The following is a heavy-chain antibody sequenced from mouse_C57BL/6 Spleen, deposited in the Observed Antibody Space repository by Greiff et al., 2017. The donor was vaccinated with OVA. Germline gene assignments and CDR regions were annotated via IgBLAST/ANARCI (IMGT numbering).Heavy chain of an antibody. CDR3: ARRGDGYSAMDY. CDR1: GYTFTTYP. CDR2: FHPYNDDT. Sequence: VKLMESGAELVKPGASVKMSCKASGYTFTTYPIEWMKQNHGKSLEWIGNFHPYNDDTKYNEKFKGKATLTVEKSSSTVYLELSRLTSDDSAVYYCARRGDGYSAMDYWGQGTSVTVSS. V-gene: IGHV1-47*01. D-gene: IGHD2-3*01. J-gene: IGHJ4*01.